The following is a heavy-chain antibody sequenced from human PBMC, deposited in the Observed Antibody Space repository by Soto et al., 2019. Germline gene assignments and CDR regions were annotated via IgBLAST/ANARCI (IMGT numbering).Heavy chain of an antibody. Sequence: ASVKVSCKASGYTFTSYAMHWVRQAPGQRLEWMGKINAGNGNTKYSQKFQGRVTITRDTSASTAYMELSSLRSDDTAVYYCARDPAITMVRGVSRWNYYYYMDVWGKGTTVTVSS. CDR2: INAGNGNT. CDR3: ARDPAITMVRGVSRWNYYYYMDV. CDR1: GYTFTSYA. V-gene: IGHV1-3*01. D-gene: IGHD3-10*01. J-gene: IGHJ6*03.